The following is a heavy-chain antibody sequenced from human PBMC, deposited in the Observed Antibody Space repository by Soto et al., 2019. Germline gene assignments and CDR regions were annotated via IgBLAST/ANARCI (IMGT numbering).Heavy chain of an antibody. V-gene: IGHV3-21*01. J-gene: IGHJ6*02. CDR2: ISSSSSYI. D-gene: IGHD3-9*01. CDR1: GFTFSSYS. CDR3: ESVILNGYYYYYGMEV. Sequence: PGGSLRLSCAASGFTFSSYSMNWVRQAPGKGLEWVSSISSSSSYIYYADSVKGRFTISRDNAKNSLYLQMNSLRAEDTAVYYCESVILNGYYYYYGMEVWGQGTTVTVSS.